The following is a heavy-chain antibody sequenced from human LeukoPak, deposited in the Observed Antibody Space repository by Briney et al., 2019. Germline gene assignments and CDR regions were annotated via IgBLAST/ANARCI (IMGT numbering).Heavy chain of an antibody. V-gene: IGHV3-33*01. Sequence: VILYFGSNKYYADSVKGRFTISRDNSKNTLYLQINSLRAEDTAVYYCARTLDDSSGYLYWGQGTLVTVSS. CDR2: ILYFGSNK. D-gene: IGHD3-22*01. CDR3: ARTLDDSSGYLY. J-gene: IGHJ4*02.